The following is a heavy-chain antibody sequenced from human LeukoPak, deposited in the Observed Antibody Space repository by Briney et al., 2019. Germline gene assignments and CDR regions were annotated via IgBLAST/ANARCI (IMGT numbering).Heavy chain of an antibody. Sequence: SETLSLTCTVSGGSISSYYWSWIRQPPGKGLEWIGRIYTSGSTNYNPSLKSRVTMSVDTSKNQFSLKLRSVTAADTAVYYCARDPGYYGSGSRGAFDYWGQGTLVTVSS. J-gene: IGHJ4*02. CDR3: ARDPGYYGSGSRGAFDY. CDR2: IYTSGST. V-gene: IGHV4-4*07. CDR1: GGSISSYY. D-gene: IGHD3-10*01.